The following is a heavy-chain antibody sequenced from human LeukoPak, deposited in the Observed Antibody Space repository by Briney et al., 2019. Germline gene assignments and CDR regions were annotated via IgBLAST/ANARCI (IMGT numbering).Heavy chain of an antibody. CDR1: GFTFSSHA. D-gene: IGHD1-1*01. CDR2: ISASGGST. Sequence: GGSLRLSCAASGFTFSSHAMSWVRQAPGKGLEWVSGISASGGSTYYADSVKGRFSISRDNSKNTLYLQMNSLRAEDTALYYCAKTGQRPGTDFDYWGQGTLVTASS. CDR3: AKTGQRPGTDFDY. J-gene: IGHJ4*02. V-gene: IGHV3-23*01.